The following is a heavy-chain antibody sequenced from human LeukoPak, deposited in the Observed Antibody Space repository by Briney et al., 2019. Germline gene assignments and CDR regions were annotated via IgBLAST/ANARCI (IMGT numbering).Heavy chain of an antibody. V-gene: IGHV3-48*04. J-gene: IGHJ6*03. CDR2: ISGSSRAI. Sequence: PGGSLRLSCAASGFTFSAYSMNWVRQAPGKGLEWVSYISGSSRAIYYADSVQGRFTISRDSAKNSLYLQMNSLGAEDTAVYYCARDTTHYDYYMDVWGKGTTVTVSS. CDR1: GFTFSAYS. CDR3: ARDTTHYDYYMDV. D-gene: IGHD1-14*01.